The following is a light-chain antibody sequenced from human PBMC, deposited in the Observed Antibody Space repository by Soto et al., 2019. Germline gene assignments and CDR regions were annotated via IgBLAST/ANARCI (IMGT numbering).Light chain of an antibody. V-gene: IGLV2-14*01. CDR1: SSDVGAHNY. CDR2: EVT. J-gene: IGLJ1*01. CDR3: SSYTNINTRACV. Sequence: QSALTQPPSASGSPGQSLTISCTGTSSDVGAHNYVSWYQQHPGKAPKLIIYEVTDRPSGVSNRFSGSKSGNTASLTISGLQAEDEAEYYCSSYTNINTRACVFGTGTKLTVL.